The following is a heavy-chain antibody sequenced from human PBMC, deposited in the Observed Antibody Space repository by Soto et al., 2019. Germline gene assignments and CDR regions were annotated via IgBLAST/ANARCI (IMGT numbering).Heavy chain of an antibody. CDR1: GGFVSSGSYY. CDR3: ARVERGTATTVVDDFDI. V-gene: IGHV4-34*01. J-gene: IGHJ3*02. CDR2: ISHSGGT. D-gene: IGHD1-1*01. Sequence: QVQLQQWGAGLLKPSETLSLTCAVYGGFVSSGSYYWSWIRQPPGKGLEWIGEISHSGGTHFNPSLKSRVTISVDTSKSQFSLKMSSVTAAATALYYCARVERGTATTVVDDFDIWGPGTMVTVSS.